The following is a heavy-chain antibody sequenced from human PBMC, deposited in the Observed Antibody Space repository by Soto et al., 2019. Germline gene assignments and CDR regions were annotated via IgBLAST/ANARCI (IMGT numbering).Heavy chain of an antibody. Sequence: QVQLVQSGAEVKKPGASVKVSCKASGYTFTSYDINWVRQATGQGLEWMGWMNPNSGNTGYAQKFQGRVTMTRNTSITTAYIQPSTPRSQHTAVHYRAKEVGSRINYSGHGTLVTVSS. CDR3: AKEVGSRINY. D-gene: IGHD6-13*01. CDR2: MNPNSGNT. V-gene: IGHV1-8*01. CDR1: GYTFTSYD. J-gene: IGHJ4*01.